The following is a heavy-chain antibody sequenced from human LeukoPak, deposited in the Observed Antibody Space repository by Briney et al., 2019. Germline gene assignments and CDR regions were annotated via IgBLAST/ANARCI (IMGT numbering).Heavy chain of an antibody. CDR2: MNPNSGNT. Sequence: ASVKDSCKASGYTFTSYDSNWVRQATGQGREWMGWMNPNSGNTGYAQKFQGRVTMTRNSSITTAYMELSSLRSEDTAVYYCARRHGRCSDGSCYYPDYWGQGTLVTVSS. D-gene: IGHD2-15*01. J-gene: IGHJ4*02. CDR3: ARRHGRCSDGSCYYPDY. CDR1: GYTFTSYD. V-gene: IGHV1-8*01.